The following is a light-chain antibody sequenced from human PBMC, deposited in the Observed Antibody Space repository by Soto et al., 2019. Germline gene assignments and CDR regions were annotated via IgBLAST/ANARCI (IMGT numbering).Light chain of an antibody. J-gene: IGLJ1*01. CDR1: SSDVGGYKY. Sequence: ALTQPASVSGSPGQSITISCTGTSSDVGGYKYVSWYQQHPGKAPKFLIYEVSNRPSGVSSRFSGSKSGNTASLTISGLQAEDEADYYCTSKTSTSPYVFGTGTKVTVL. V-gene: IGLV2-14*01. CDR2: EVS. CDR3: TSKTSTSPYV.